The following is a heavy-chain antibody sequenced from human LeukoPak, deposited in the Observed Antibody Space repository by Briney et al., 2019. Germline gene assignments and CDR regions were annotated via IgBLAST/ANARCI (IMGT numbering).Heavy chain of an antibody. V-gene: IGHV4-59*01. Sequence: SETLSLTCTVSGGSISSYYWSWIRQPPGRGLEWIGSIHYSGSTSYNSSLKSRVTISVDTSKNQFSLKLSSVTPADTAVYYCARQVYSSSWSYYFDYWGQGALVTVSS. J-gene: IGHJ4*02. CDR2: IHYSGST. D-gene: IGHD6-13*01. CDR3: ARQVYSSSWSYYFDY. CDR1: GGSISSYY.